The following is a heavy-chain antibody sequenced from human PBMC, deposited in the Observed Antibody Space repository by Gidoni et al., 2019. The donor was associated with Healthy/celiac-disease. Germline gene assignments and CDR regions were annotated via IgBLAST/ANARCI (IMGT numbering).Heavy chain of an antibody. D-gene: IGHD3-3*01. V-gene: IGHV3-9*01. J-gene: IGHJ3*02. CDR2: ISWNSGSI. CDR3: AKDMGGRFLEDAFDI. CDR1: GFPFDDYA. Sequence: EVQLVESGGGLVQPGRSLRLSCAASGFPFDDYAMHWVRQAPGKGLEWVSGISWNSGSIGYADSVKGRFTISRDNAKNSLYLQMNSLRAEDTALYYCAKDMGGRFLEDAFDIWGQGTMVTVSS.